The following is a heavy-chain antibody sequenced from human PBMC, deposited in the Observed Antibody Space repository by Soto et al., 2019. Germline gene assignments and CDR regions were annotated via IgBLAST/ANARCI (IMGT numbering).Heavy chain of an antibody. CDR2: ISGSGGST. J-gene: IGHJ5*02. CDR1: GFTFSRYA. D-gene: IGHD3-10*01. CDR3: AKKITMVRGVMSGGFDP. V-gene: IGHV3-23*01. Sequence: EVQLLESGGGLVQPGGSLRLSCAASGFTFSRYAMSWVRQAPGKGLEWVSAISGSGGSTYYADSVKGRFTISRDNSKNTLYLQMNCLRAEDTAVYYCAKKITMVRGVMSGGFDPWGQGTLVTVSS.